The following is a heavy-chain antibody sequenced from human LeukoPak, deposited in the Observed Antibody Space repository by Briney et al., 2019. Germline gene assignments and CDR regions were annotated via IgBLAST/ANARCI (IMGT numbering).Heavy chain of an antibody. V-gene: IGHV4-30-4*01. CDR1: GGSMSSGDYY. CDR2: IYYSGST. D-gene: IGHD6-13*01. Sequence: KSSQTLSLTCTVSGGSMSSGDYYWSWIRQPPGKGLEWIGYIYYSGSTYYNPSLKSRVTISVDTSKNQFSLKLSSVTAADTAVYYCARAWYLAYYYYGMDVWGQGTTVTVSS. J-gene: IGHJ6*02. CDR3: ARAWYLAYYYYGMDV.